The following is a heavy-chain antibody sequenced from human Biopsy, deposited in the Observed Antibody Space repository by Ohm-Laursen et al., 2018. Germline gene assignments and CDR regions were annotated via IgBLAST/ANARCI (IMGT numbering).Heavy chain of an antibody. Sequence: SCAASGFTVSSNYVSWVRQAPGMGLEWVSVIYSGDRPYYRESVRGRFTISRDNSKNTLYLQMNSLRADDTAVYYCARNKPGSSSGSDFDYWGQGTLVTVSS. CDR1: GFTVSSNY. D-gene: IGHD6-6*01. J-gene: IGHJ4*02. V-gene: IGHV3-53*01. CDR2: IYSGDRP. CDR3: ARNKPGSSSGSDFDY.